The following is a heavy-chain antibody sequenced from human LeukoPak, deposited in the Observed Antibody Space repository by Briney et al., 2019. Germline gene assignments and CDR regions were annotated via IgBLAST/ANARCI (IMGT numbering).Heavy chain of an antibody. Sequence: SETLSLTCTVSGGSISSGSYYWSWIRQPAGKGLEWIGRIYTSGSTNYNPSLKSRVTISVDTSKNQFSLKLSSVTAADTAVYYCARQEGQQWLATYYYYYYMDVWGKGTTVTVSS. CDR2: IYTSGST. CDR3: ARQEGQQWLATYYYYYYMDV. D-gene: IGHD6-19*01. V-gene: IGHV4-61*02. J-gene: IGHJ6*03. CDR1: GGSISSGSYY.